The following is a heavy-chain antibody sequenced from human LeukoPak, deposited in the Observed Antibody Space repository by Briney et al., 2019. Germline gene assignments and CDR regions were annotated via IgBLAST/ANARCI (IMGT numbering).Heavy chain of an antibody. V-gene: IGHV4-4*07. Sequence: SQSLSLTCTVSCGSISSYYWSWIRQPAGRGLELFGRMYSSGSTNYNPSLKSRVTMSVDTSTNQFSLKLSAVTAADTAVYYCAIDPSHSRGWFDSWGQGTLVTV. J-gene: IGHJ5*01. D-gene: IGHD6-19*01. CDR1: CGSISSYY. CDR3: AIDPSHSRGWFDS. CDR2: MYSSGST.